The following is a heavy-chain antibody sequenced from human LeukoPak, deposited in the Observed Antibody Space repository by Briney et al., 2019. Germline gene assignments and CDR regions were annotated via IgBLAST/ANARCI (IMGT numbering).Heavy chain of an antibody. CDR1: GFTFSRYW. V-gene: IGHV3-7*01. Sequence: GGSLRLSCAASGFTFSRYWMSWVRQAPGKGLEWVANINQDGSAKFYVDSLKGRFTISRDNAKNSLYLQMNSLRAEDTAVYYCARGRYDSSGSYSLFDYWGQGTLVTVSS. D-gene: IGHD3-22*01. J-gene: IGHJ4*02. CDR2: INQDGSAK. CDR3: ARGRYDSSGSYSLFDY.